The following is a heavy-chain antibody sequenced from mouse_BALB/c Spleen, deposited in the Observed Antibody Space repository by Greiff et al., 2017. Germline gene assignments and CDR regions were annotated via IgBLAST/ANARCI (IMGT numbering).Heavy chain of an antibody. CDR3: ARQGGYYLYYYAMDY. V-gene: IGHV5-12-1*01. CDR2: ISSGGGST. CDR1: GFTFSSYG. D-gene: IGHD2-3*01. J-gene: IGHJ4*01. Sequence: EVMLVESGGDLVKPGGSLKLSCAASGFTFSSYGMSWVRQTPEKRLEWVAYISSGGGSTYYPDTVKGRFTISRDNAKNTLYLQMSSLKSEDTAMYYCARQGGYYLYYYAMDYWGQGTSVTVSS.